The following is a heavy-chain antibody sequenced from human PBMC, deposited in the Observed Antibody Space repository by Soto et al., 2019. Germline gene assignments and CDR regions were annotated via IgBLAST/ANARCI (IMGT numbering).Heavy chain of an antibody. J-gene: IGHJ3*02. Sequence: EVQLLESGGGLVQPGGSLRLSCAASGFTFTNYAMSWVRQAPGKGLEWVSTISGGGDGTYYADSVKGHFTISRDNSKNSLYLQMNSLRVEDTAIYYCAKKGLVFLKTFCSGSGCHYAFDIWGQGTMVTVSS. D-gene: IGHD6-19*01. CDR2: ISGGGDGT. V-gene: IGHV3-23*01. CDR3: AKKGLVFLKTFCSGSGCHYAFDI. CDR1: GFTFTNYA.